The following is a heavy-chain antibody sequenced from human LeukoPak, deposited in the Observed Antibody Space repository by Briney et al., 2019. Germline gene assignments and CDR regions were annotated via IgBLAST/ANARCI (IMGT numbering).Heavy chain of an antibody. Sequence: GGSLRLSCAASGLTFSNYWMHWVRQAPGKGLVWVARINTDGSNTNYADSVKGRFTISRDNAKNTLYLQMDSLRAEDSAVYYCATGPRYYDISPPEYWGQGTLVTVSS. CDR2: INTDGSNT. CDR1: GLTFSNYW. V-gene: IGHV3-74*01. J-gene: IGHJ4*02. D-gene: IGHD3-9*01. CDR3: ATGPRYYDISPPEY.